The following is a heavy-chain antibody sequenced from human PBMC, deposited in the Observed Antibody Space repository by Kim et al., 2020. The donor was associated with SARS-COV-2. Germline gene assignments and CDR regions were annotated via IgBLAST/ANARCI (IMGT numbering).Heavy chain of an antibody. CDR1: GYTFTIYY. CDR3: ARGRASGSKPVY. CDR2: MNPSDDAT. V-gene: IGHV1-46*01. Sequence: ASVKVSCKASGYTFTIYYIHWLRQAAGQGLEWMGMMNPSDDATTYAQKFQGRVTMTSDASATTVYMDLSSLRSEDTAIYYCARGRASGSKPVYWGQGTLVTVSS. D-gene: IGHD3-10*01. J-gene: IGHJ4*02.